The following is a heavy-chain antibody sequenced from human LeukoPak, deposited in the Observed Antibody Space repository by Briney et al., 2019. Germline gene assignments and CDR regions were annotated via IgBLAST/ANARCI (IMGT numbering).Heavy chain of an antibody. CDR1: GFTFRHYA. CDR2: VSYDGAKI. D-gene: IGHD3-16*01. Sequence: PGGSLRLSCATSGFTFRHYAMHWLRPAPGKGLEWVAVVSYDGAKIYYADPVKGRFAISRDNANSTLYLQMNNLTSDDTALYYCARARGAYLRYWGQGTLVTVSS. V-gene: IGHV3-30*09. J-gene: IGHJ4*02. CDR3: ARARGAYLRY.